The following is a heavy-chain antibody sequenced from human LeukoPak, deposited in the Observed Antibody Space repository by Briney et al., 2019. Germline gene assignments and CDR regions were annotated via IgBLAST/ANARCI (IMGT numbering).Heavy chain of an antibody. V-gene: IGHV1-69*04. Sequence: SVKVSCKASGDTFSSYAISWVRQAPGQGLEWMGRIIHIRGIANYAQKFQGRVTITADKSTSTAYMELSSLRSEDTAVYYCARVTVVVVAATLHNWFGPWGQGTLVTVSS. CDR2: IIHIRGIA. J-gene: IGHJ5*02. CDR1: GDTFSSYA. D-gene: IGHD2-15*01. CDR3: ARVTVVVVAATLHNWFGP.